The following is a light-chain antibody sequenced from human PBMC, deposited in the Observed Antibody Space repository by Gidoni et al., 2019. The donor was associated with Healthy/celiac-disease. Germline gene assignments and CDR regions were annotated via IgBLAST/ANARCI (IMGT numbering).Light chain of an antibody. CDR1: ALPKKY. V-gene: IGLV3-16*01. CDR2: KDS. CDR3: LSADSSGTYVV. Sequence: SYELTQPPSVSVSLGQMARITCSGEALPKKYAYGYQQKPGQFPVLLIYKDSERPSGITERCSGSSSGKIVTLTISGVQAEDEADYYCLSADSSGTYVVFGGGTKLTVL. J-gene: IGLJ2*01.